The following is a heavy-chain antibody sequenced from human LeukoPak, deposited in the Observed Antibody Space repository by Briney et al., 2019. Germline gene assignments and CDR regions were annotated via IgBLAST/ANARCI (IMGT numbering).Heavy chain of an antibody. CDR3: ASSGSYSDFDY. V-gene: IGHV3-53*01. CDR1: GFTTRNNY. Sequence: GGSLRLSCAASGFTTRNNYMSWVRQAPGKGLECVSIIYSSGSAYYVDSVKGRFTISRDTSKNMVFLQMNSLRAEDTAVYYCASSGSYSDFDYWGQGTLVTVSS. CDR2: IYSSGSA. D-gene: IGHD3-22*01. J-gene: IGHJ4*02.